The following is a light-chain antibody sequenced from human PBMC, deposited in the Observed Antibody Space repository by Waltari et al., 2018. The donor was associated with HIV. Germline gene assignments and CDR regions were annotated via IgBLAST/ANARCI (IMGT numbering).Light chain of an antibody. CDR2: RND. CDR3: AAWDDSLSGYV. J-gene: IGLJ1*01. V-gene: IGLV1-47*01. CDR1: RSNIGGNY. Sequence: QSVLTQPPSASGTPGQRVTISCSGGRSNIGGNYVFWYQLLPGTAPKLLVYRNDQRPSGVPDRLSGSKSGTSASLAISGLRSEDEADYYCAAWDDSLSGYVFGTGTKVTVL.